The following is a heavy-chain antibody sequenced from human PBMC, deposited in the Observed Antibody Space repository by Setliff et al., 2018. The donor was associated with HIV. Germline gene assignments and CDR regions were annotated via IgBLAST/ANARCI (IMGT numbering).Heavy chain of an antibody. CDR3: ARGATLLPGYSDRWEYFYMDV. CDR1: GGSFSEYY. J-gene: IGHJ6*03. Sequence: LSLTCAVYGGSFSEYYWSWIRQSPGKGLEWIGEINHSGSTHYNPPLKSRATISVDTSKNHFSLRLNSVTAADTAVYYCARGATLLPGYSDRWEYFYMDVWGKGTTVTVSS. V-gene: IGHV4-34*01. D-gene: IGHD5-12*01. CDR2: INHSGST.